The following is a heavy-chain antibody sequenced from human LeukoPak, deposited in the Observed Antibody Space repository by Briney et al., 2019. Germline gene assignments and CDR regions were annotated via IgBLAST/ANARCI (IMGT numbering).Heavy chain of an antibody. V-gene: IGHV4-61*02. Sequence: SETLSLTCTVSGGSISSGRYYWSWIRQPAGKGLEWIGRIYTSGSTNYNPSLKSRVTISVDTSKNQFTLKLSPVTAADTAVYYGARGYSSGWYYFDYWGQGTLVTVSS. CDR2: IYTSGST. CDR1: GGSISSGRYY. CDR3: ARGYSSGWYYFDY. D-gene: IGHD6-19*01. J-gene: IGHJ4*02.